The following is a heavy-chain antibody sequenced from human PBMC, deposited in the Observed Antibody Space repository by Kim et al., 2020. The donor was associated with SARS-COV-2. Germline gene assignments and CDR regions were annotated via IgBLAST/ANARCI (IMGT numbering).Heavy chain of an antibody. Sequence: ADAVKGRVNISRDNSKNTLYLQMSSLRSEDTAVYYCAKDTNEGYGVSFDYWGQGTLVTVSS. J-gene: IGHJ4*02. CDR3: AKDTNEGYGVSFDY. V-gene: IGHV3-23*01. D-gene: IGHD4-17*01.